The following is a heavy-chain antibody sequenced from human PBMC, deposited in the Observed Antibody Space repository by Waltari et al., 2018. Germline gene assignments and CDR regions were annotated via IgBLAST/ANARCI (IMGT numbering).Heavy chain of an antibody. CDR1: GYSFTSYW. D-gene: IGHD2-2*01. Sequence: EVQLVQSGAEVKKPGESLKISCKGSGYSFTSYWIGWVRQMPGKGVEWIGITYPGDSETRYSPSSQGQVTNSADKSISTSYLQWSSLKDSDTAMYYCARYPPCGSTSCYGGNWFDPWGQGTLVTVSS. CDR3: ARYPPCGSTSCYGGNWFDP. J-gene: IGHJ5*02. V-gene: IGHV5-51*01. CDR2: TYPGDSET.